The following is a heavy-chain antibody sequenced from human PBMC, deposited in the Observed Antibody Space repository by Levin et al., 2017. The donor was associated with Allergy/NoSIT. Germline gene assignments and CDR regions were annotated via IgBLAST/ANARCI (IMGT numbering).Heavy chain of an antibody. D-gene: IGHD3-16*02. J-gene: IGHJ4*02. CDR1: GYTFTSYG. V-gene: IGHV1-18*01. Sequence: GASVKVSCKASGYTFTSYGISWVRQAPGQGLEWMGWISAYNGNTNYAQKLQGRVTMTTDTSTSTAYMELRSLRSDDTAVYYCARRGYDYVWGSYRSEYYFDYWGQGTLVTVSS. CDR3: ARRGYDYVWGSYRSEYYFDY. CDR2: ISAYNGNT.